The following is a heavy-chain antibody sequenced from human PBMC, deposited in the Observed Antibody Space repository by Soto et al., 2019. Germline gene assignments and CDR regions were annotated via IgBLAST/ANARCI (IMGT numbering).Heavy chain of an antibody. D-gene: IGHD2-21*01. Sequence: XGSLRLSCASSVFTFSTYSMTWVRHTPGRGLEWVSSISGDSHYIFYADSVKGRFTISRDNAKNSLYLQMNSLSAEDTAVYYCVRCAVHCDQYGMDVWGQRATVSVS. J-gene: IGHJ6*01. CDR1: VFTFSTYS. CDR2: ISGDSHYI. V-gene: IGHV3-21*01. CDR3: VRCAVHCDQYGMDV.